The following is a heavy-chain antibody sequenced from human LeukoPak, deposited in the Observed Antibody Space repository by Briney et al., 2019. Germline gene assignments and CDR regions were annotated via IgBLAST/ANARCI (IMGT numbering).Heavy chain of an antibody. CDR1: GYTLTELS. CDR3: ATGPYCSSTSCYTYPRRNYYYYGMDV. CDR2: FDPEDGET. J-gene: IGHJ6*02. V-gene: IGHV1-24*01. D-gene: IGHD2-2*02. Sequence: ASVKVSCKVSGYTLTELSMHWVRQAPGKGLKWMGGFDPEDGETIYAQKFQGRVTMTEDTSTDTAYMELSSLRSEDTAVYYCATGPYCSSTSCYTYPRRNYYYYGMDVWGQGTTVTVSS.